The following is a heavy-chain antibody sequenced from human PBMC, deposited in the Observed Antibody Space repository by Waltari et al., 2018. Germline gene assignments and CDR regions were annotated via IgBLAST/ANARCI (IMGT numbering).Heavy chain of an antibody. CDR3: ATDYYDSSGYYGPRMNAFDI. D-gene: IGHD3-22*01. Sequence: EVQLVQSGAEVKKPGATVKISCKASGYTFTDYYMHWVQQAPGKGLGWMGRVDPEDGETIYAEKFQGRVTITADTSTDTAYMELSSLRSEDTAVYYCATDYYDSSGYYGPRMNAFDIWGQGTMVTVSS. CDR1: GYTFTDYY. V-gene: IGHV1-69-2*01. CDR2: VDPEDGET. J-gene: IGHJ3*02.